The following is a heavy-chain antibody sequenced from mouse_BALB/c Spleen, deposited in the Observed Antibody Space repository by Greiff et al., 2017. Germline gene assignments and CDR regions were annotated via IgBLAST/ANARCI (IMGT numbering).Heavy chain of an antibody. D-gene: IGHD2-4*01. V-gene: IGHV1S81*02. Sequence: VKLQESGAELVKPGASVKLSCKASGYTFTSYYMYWVKQRPGQGLEWIGEINPSNGGTNFNEKFKSKATLTVDKSSSTAYMQLSSLTSEDSAVYYCTRGVITRYYYAMDYWGQGTSVTVSS. CDR2: INPSNGGT. CDR3: TRGVITRYYYAMDY. CDR1: GYTFTSYY. J-gene: IGHJ4*01.